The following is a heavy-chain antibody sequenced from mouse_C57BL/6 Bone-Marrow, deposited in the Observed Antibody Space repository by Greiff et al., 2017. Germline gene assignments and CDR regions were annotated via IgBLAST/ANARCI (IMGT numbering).Heavy chain of an antibody. V-gene: IGHV1-19*01. Sequence: VQLQQSGPVLVKPGASVKMSCKASGYTFTDYYMNWVKQSHGESLEWIGVINPSKGGTSYNQKFKGKATLTVDKSSSTAYMELNSLTSEDSAVYYGARHGYDGGYYFDYWGQGTTLTVSS. CDR2: INPSKGGT. D-gene: IGHD2-2*01. CDR3: ARHGYDGGYYFDY. CDR1: GYTFTDYY. J-gene: IGHJ2*01.